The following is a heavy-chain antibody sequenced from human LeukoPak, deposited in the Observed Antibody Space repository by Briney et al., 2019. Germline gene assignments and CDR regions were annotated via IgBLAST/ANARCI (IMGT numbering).Heavy chain of an antibody. V-gene: IGHV5-51*01. Sequence: GASLQTSYKGAGYGFTTYWIAWGRRMPGKGLEGMGIIYPGESDTTYSPSFQGQDTISADKFISTAYLQWSSLKASDTAMYYCARHMFYGSGSRNFVFDIWGQGTMVTVSS. CDR1: GYGFTTYW. J-gene: IGHJ3*02. CDR2: IYPGESDT. D-gene: IGHD3-10*01. CDR3: ARHMFYGSGSRNFVFDI.